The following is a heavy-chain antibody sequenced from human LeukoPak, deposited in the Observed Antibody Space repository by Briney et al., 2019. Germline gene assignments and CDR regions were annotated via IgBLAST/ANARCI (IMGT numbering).Heavy chain of an antibody. CDR3: ARVGIAAAALGYYFDY. Sequence: SETLSLTCTVSGGSISSGGDYWSWIRQPPGKGLEWIGYVYHSGNTYYNTSLKSRVTISVDTSKNQFSLKLSSVTAADTAVYYCARVGIAAAALGYYFDYWGQGTLVTVSS. V-gene: IGHV4-61*08. CDR1: GGSISSGGDY. CDR2: VYHSGNT. J-gene: IGHJ4*02. D-gene: IGHD6-13*01.